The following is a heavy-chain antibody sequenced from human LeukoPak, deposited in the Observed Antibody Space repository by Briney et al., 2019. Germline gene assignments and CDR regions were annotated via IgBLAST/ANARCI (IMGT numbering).Heavy chain of an antibody. Sequence: PPETLSLTCGVYGGPLSDHYWSWIRQTPGKGLEWIGEINHSGSTNYNPSLKSRVTISVDTSKNQFSLKLSSVTAADTAVYYCARVTADAFDIWGQGTMVTVSS. CDR1: GGPLSDHY. J-gene: IGHJ3*02. CDR3: ARVTADAFDI. CDR2: INHSGST. V-gene: IGHV4-34*01.